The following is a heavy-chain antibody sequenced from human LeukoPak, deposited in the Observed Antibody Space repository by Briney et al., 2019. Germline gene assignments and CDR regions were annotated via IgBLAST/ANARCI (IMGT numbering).Heavy chain of an antibody. D-gene: IGHD1-26*01. J-gene: IGHJ4*02. CDR2: INPNSGGT. V-gene: IGHV1-2*02. CDR1: GYTFTGYY. CDR3: ARDAWLVGATNLYYFDH. Sequence: VASVKVSCKASGYTFTGYYMHWVRQAPGQGLEWMGWINPNSGGTNYPQKFQGRVTLTRDTSITTAYMDLSRLRSDDTAVYYCARDAWLVGATNLYYFDHWGQGTPVTVSS.